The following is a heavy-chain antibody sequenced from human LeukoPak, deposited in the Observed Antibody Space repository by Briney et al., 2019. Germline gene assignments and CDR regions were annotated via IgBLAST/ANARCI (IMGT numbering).Heavy chain of an antibody. D-gene: IGHD2-2*01. Sequence: PSETLSLTCTVSGGSISSGDYYWSWIRQPPGKGLEWIGYIYYSGSTYYNPSLKSRVTISVDTSKNQFSLKLSSVTAADTAVYYCARDHCSSTSCPPDVWGKGTTVTVSS. CDR3: ARDHCSSTSCPPDV. CDR2: IYYSGST. V-gene: IGHV4-30-4*08. J-gene: IGHJ6*04. CDR1: GGSISSGDYY.